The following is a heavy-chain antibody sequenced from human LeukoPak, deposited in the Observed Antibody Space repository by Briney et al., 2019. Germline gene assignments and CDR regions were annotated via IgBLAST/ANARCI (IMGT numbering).Heavy chain of an antibody. V-gene: IGHV1-2*02. D-gene: IGHD4-11*01. CDR2: INPNSGGT. CDR3: ARAPSNYFYYYYMDV. CDR1: GYTFTGYY. J-gene: IGHJ6*03. Sequence: ASVKVSCKASGYTFTGYYMHWVRQALGQGLEWMGWINPNSGGTNYAQKFQGRVTMTRDTSISTAYMELSRLRSDDTAVYYCARAPSNYFYYYYMDVWGKGTTVTVSS.